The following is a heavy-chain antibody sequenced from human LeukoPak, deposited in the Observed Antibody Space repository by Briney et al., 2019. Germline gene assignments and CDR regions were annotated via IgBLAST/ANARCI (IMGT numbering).Heavy chain of an antibody. J-gene: IGHJ4*02. CDR1: GGTFSSYA. CDR3: ARAGGDNCLEGDDY. V-gene: IGHV1-18*01. CDR2: ISAYNGNT. Sequence: ASVKVSCKASGGTFSSYAISWVRQAPGQGLEWMGWISAYNGNTNYAQKLQGRGTMTTDTSTSTAYMELRSPRSDDTAVYYCARAGGDNCLEGDDYWGQGTLVTVSS. D-gene: IGHD1-1*01.